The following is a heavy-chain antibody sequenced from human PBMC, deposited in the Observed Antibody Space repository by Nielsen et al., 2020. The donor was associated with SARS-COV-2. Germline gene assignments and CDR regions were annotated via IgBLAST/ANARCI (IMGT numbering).Heavy chain of an antibody. J-gene: IGHJ5*01. CDR3: AKDIFGELDQDGFDS. V-gene: IGHV3-7*05. CDR2: INQDGGEK. D-gene: IGHD3-10*02. Sequence: GESLKISCAASGLTFSDHYMSWVRQSPGKGLEWVANINQDGGEKHYMDSVKGRFTISRDNAKNSVYLQMNSPRPEDTAKYYCAKDIFGELDQDGFDSWGQGTLVNVSS. CDR1: GLTFSDHY.